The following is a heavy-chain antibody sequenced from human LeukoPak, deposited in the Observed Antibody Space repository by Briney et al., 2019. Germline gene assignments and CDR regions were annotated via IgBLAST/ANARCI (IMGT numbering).Heavy chain of an antibody. CDR2: IYPGDSDT. V-gene: IGHV5-51*01. J-gene: IGHJ4*02. Sequence: GESLKIYCKGSGYSFTSHWIGWVRQVPGKGLEWMGIIYPGDSDTRYSPSFQGQVTISADKSISTAYLQWSSLKASDTAMYYCASPYYNILTGYYIDYWGQGTLVTVSS. D-gene: IGHD3-9*01. CDR3: ASPYYNILTGYYIDY. CDR1: GYSFTSHW.